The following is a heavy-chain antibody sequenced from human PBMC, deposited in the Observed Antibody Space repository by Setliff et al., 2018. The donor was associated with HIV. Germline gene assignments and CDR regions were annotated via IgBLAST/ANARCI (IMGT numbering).Heavy chain of an antibody. CDR2: IHYSGST. V-gene: IGHV4-59*01. J-gene: IGHJ4*02. CDR3: ARGRDKYGPIDY. CDR1: GGSISSSY. Sequence: SETLSLTCTVSGGSISSSYWTWTRQPPGKGLEWIGNIHYSGSTNYNPSLKSRVTISVDTSRSQFSLKLTSVTAADTAVYYCARGRDKYGPIDYWGQGTLVTVSS. D-gene: IGHD3-10*01.